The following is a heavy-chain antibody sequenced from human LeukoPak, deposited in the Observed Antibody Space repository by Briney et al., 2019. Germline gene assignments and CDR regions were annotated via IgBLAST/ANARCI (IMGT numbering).Heavy chain of an antibody. CDR3: ARDSGISGTTVSSSDSEFYFDY. J-gene: IGHJ4*02. CDR2: ISSNGDNT. D-gene: IGHD1-7*01. V-gene: IGHV3-64*01. CDR1: GFTFSNYA. Sequence: PGGSLRLSCAASGFTFSNYAMHWVRQAPGKGLEYVSAISSNGDNTYYINSVKDRFTISRDNSKNTLYLQMGSLRAEDMAVYYCARDSGISGTTVSSSDSEFYFDYWGQGTLVTVSS.